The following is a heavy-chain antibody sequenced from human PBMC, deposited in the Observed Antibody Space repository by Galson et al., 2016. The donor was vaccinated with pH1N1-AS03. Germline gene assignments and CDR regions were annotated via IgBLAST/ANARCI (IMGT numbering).Heavy chain of an antibody. CDR3: ARAYYGDFADWFDP. V-gene: IGHV2-5*01. J-gene: IGHJ5*02. CDR2: IYWNDDI. CDR1: GFSLSTSGVG. Sequence: PALVKPTQTLTLTCTFSGFSLSTSGVGVGWIRQAPGKALEWLAIIYWNDDIRYSPSLRNRLTITKDTSKSQVVLTTTNMEPVDTATYFCARAYYGDFADWFDPWGQGTLVTVSS. D-gene: IGHD4-17*01.